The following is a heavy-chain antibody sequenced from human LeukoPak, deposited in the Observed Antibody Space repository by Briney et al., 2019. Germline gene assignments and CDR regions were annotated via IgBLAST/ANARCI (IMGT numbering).Heavy chain of an antibody. CDR2: IDQGGSTK. CDR1: GFTFNTYW. V-gene: IGHV3-7*01. Sequence: GGSLRLSCAASGFTFNTYWMIWVRQAPGKGLEWVANIDQGGSTKYYVDSLKGRFTISRDNAKNSLYLQMNSLRAEDTAVYYCVRDKGGRSGAIYYDAFDVGGQGTMVTVSS. J-gene: IGHJ3*01. D-gene: IGHD1-26*01. CDR3: VRDKGGRSGAIYYDAFDV.